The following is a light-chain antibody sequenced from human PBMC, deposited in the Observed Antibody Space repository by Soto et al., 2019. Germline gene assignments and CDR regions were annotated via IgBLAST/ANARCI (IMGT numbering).Light chain of an antibody. CDR3: QPYNCWPLT. Sequence: EVVMRQSPATLSVSPGDGATLSCRASQGIVDTLAWYQHKPGQTPRLLIYDTSTRATGVPTRFSGSRCGAEFTLTINRLQSEDFAVYYCQPYNCWPLTFGGGTKVEIK. V-gene: IGKV3-15*01. CDR1: QGIVDT. J-gene: IGKJ4*01. CDR2: DTS.